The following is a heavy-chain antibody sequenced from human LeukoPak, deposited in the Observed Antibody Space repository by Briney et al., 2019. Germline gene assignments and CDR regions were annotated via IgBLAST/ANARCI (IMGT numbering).Heavy chain of an antibody. D-gene: IGHD6-19*01. CDR2: ISYDGSNK. V-gene: IGHV3-30-3*01. Sequence: GGSLRLSCAASGFTFSSYAMHWVRQAPGKGLEWVAVISYDGSNKYYADPVKGRFTISRDNSKNTLYLQMNSLRAEDTAVYYCARGRHSSGWHDAFDIRGQGTMVTVSS. J-gene: IGHJ3*02. CDR1: GFTFSSYA. CDR3: ARGRHSSGWHDAFDI.